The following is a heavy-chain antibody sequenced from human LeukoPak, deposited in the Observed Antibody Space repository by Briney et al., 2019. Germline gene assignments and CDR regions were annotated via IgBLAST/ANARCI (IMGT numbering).Heavy chain of an antibody. V-gene: IGHV4-39*07. J-gene: IGHJ4*02. D-gene: IGHD1-1*01. CDR1: GGSISSSSYY. CDR2: IYYSGST. Sequence: SETLSLTCTVSGGSISSSSYYWGWIRQPPGKGLEWIGSIYYSGSTYYNPSLKSRVTISVDTSKNQFSLKLSSVTAADTAVYYCARPNWNDLHFDYWGQGTLVTVSS. CDR3: ARPNWNDLHFDY.